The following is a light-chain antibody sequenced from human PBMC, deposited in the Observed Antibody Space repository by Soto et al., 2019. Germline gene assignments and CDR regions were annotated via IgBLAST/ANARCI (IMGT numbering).Light chain of an antibody. CDR1: QSVSTY. Sequence: EIVLPQSPAPLSLSPGERATLSCRASQSVSTYLAWYQQKPGQAPRLLLYDASNRATGIPARFSGSGSGTDFSLTISSLEPDDFAIYYCQHRSNWPITFGQGTRLEIK. J-gene: IGKJ5*01. CDR3: QHRSNWPIT. V-gene: IGKV3-11*01. CDR2: DAS.